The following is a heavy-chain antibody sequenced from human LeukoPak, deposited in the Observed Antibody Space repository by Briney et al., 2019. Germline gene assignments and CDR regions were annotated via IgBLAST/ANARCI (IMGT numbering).Heavy chain of an antibody. Sequence: PGGSLRLSCAASGLTANNNYMNWVRQAPGKGLEWVAVIWYDGSNKYYADSVKGRFTISRDNSKNTLYLQMNSLRAEDTAVYYCARGGDYFDYWGQGTLVTVSS. CDR3: ARGGDYFDY. J-gene: IGHJ4*02. D-gene: IGHD3-16*01. V-gene: IGHV3-33*08. CDR2: IWYDGSNK. CDR1: GLTANNNY.